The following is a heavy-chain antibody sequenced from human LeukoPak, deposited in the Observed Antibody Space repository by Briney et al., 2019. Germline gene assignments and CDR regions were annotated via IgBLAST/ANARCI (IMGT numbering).Heavy chain of an antibody. Sequence: SETLSLTCTVSGGSISGYYWSWIRQPPGKGLEWIGYIYYSGSTNYNPSLKSRVTISVDTSKNQFSLKLSSVTAADTAVYYCARGPLAVAGQENYYYYGMDVWGQGTTVTVSS. CDR2: IYYSGST. D-gene: IGHD6-19*01. CDR3: ARGPLAVAGQENYYYYGMDV. CDR1: GGSISGYY. V-gene: IGHV4-59*08. J-gene: IGHJ6*02.